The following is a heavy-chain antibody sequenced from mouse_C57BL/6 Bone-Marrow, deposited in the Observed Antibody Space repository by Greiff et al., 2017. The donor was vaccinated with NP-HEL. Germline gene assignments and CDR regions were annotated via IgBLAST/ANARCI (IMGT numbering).Heavy chain of an antibody. D-gene: IGHD1-1*01. V-gene: IGHV1-62-2*01. CDR3: ARHGDYFGSSYGYFDV. CDR2: FYPGSGSI. J-gene: IGHJ1*03. Sequence: QVQLQQSGAELVKPGASVKLSCKASGYTFTEYTIHWVKQRSGQGLEWIGWFYPGSGSIKYNEKFKDKATLTAAKSSSTGYMDLSRLTSEDSAVYFCARHGDYFGSSYGYFDVWGTGTTVTVSS. CDR1: GYTFTEYT.